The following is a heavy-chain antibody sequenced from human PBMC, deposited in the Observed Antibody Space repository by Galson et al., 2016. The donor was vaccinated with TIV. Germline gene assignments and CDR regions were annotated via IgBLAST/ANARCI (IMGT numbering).Heavy chain of an antibody. J-gene: IGHJ6*02. CDR1: GYIFRNFY. CDR3: ASDRNTALDTYHQYYGMDV. CDR2: IIPLFGTI. Sequence: SVKVSCKASGYIFRNFYMHWVRQAPGQGFQWMGGIIPLFGTINYAQKFQGRVTITADESSTTVYMELNSLRSGDTAVYYCASDRNTALDTYHQYYGMDVWGQGTTVTVSS. V-gene: IGHV1-69*13. D-gene: IGHD5-18*01.